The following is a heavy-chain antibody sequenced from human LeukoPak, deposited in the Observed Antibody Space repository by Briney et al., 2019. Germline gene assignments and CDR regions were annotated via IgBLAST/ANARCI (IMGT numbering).Heavy chain of an antibody. J-gene: IGHJ4*02. Sequence: GGSLRLSCAASGFTVSSNYMSWVRQAPGKGLEWGSVIYSGGSTYYADSVKGRFTISRDNSKNTLYLQMNSLRAEDTAVYYCARDTDYSSSPIVYFDYWGQGTLVTVSS. CDR1: GFTVSSNY. V-gene: IGHV3-66*02. CDR2: IYSGGST. D-gene: IGHD6-6*01. CDR3: ARDTDYSSSPIVYFDY.